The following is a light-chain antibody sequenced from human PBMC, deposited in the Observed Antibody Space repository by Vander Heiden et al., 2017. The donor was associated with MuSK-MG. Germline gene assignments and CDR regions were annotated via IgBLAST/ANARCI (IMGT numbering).Light chain of an antibody. Sequence: HSLLTPAPPVPRTPGPRLTISCSGSDSNIGENTVNWYQQVPGTAPKLLIYSHNQRPSGVPDRFSGSKSGTSASLAISGLHPDDEADYYCAAWDDSLKGWVFGGGTKLSVL. CDR2: SHN. CDR3: AAWDDSLKGWV. V-gene: IGLV1-44*01. J-gene: IGLJ3*02. CDR1: DSNIGENT.